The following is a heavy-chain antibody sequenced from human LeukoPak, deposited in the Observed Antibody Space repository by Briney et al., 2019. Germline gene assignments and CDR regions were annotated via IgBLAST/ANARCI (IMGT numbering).Heavy chain of an antibody. CDR1: GYTFTDYY. D-gene: IGHD1/OR15-1a*01. Sequence: ASVKVSCKASGYTFTDYYMHWVRQAPGQGLEWMGWVNPKSGGTNYAQKFQGRVTMTRDTSISTAFMELSRLKSDDTAVYYCAKLEQTFDFHYWGQGTLVTVSS. CDR2: VNPKSGGT. CDR3: AKLEQTFDFHY. V-gene: IGHV1-2*02. J-gene: IGHJ4*02.